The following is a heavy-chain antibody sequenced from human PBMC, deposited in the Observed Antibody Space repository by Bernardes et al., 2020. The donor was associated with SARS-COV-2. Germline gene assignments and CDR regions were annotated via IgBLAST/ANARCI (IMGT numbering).Heavy chain of an antibody. CDR2: INPNSGAT. CDR3: ARAIGPPLVPAAVLHGFDN. J-gene: IGHJ4*02. CDR1: GYTFTAYH. V-gene: IGHV1-2*02. Sequence: ASVKVSCMASGYTFTAYHVHWVRQAPGQGLEWMGWINPNSGATNYAQKFQGRVTLTRDRATRTAYMELSRLAFDDTAIYFCARAIGPPLVPAAVLHGFDNWGQGTLVTVSS. D-gene: IGHD2-2*01.